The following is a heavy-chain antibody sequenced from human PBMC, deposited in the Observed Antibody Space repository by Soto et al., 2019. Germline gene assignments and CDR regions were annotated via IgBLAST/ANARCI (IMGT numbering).Heavy chain of an antibody. Sequence: SETLSLTCTVSGGSISSYYWSWIRQPPGKGLEWIGYIYYSGSTNYNPSLKSRVTLSVDPSKNQFSLKLSSVTAADTAVYYCARGVLEWLLRDSYYYYMDVWGKGTTVTVS. CDR1: GGSISSYY. V-gene: IGHV4-59*01. CDR3: ARGVLEWLLRDSYYYYMDV. CDR2: IYYSGST. J-gene: IGHJ6*03. D-gene: IGHD3-3*01.